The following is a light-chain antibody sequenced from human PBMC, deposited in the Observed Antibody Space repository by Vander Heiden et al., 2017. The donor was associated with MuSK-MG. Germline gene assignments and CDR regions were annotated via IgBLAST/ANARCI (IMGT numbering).Light chain of an antibody. V-gene: IGLV2-14*03. Sequence: SALTQPASVSGSPGQSITFSCNETRIAVGGYNYVPWYQQHPGKAPKLMIYDVSNRPSGVSNRFSGSKSGNTASLTISWLQAEDEADYYCSSYTSSSTRVFGGGTKLTVL. CDR3: SSYTSSSTRV. J-gene: IGLJ3*02. CDR1: RIAVGGYNY. CDR2: DVS.